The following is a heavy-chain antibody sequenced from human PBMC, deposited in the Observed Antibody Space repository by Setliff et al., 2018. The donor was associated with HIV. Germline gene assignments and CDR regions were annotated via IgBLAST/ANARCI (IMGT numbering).Heavy chain of an antibody. D-gene: IGHD3-10*01. V-gene: IGHV4-30-4*08. CDR1: GDSITSGGYS. CDR3: ARARYIVIRGDAGMDV. Sequence: SETLSLTCTVSGDSITSGGYSWTWIRQPPGKALEWVGYIYYSGRTSHSGSTYYNPSVASRITISGDTSKNQFSLKLTSVTAADTAIYYCARARYIVIRGDAGMDVWGPGTTVTVSS. J-gene: IGHJ6*02. CDR2: IYYSGRTSHSGST.